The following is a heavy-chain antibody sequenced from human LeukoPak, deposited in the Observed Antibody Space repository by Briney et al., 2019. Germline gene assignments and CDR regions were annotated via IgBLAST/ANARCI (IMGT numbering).Heavy chain of an antibody. CDR1: GFTFNKYT. Sequence: GGSLRLSCAGSGFTFNKYTMNWVRQAPGKGLEWVSSITSSSSYIYYADSVKGRFTISRDNAKKSLSLQMNSLRAEDTAVYYCARDGDTVLTRGYYYYMDVWGKGTTLTVSS. CDR3: ARDGDTVLTRGYYYYMDV. J-gene: IGHJ6*03. D-gene: IGHD4-23*01. CDR2: ITSSSSYI. V-gene: IGHV3-21*01.